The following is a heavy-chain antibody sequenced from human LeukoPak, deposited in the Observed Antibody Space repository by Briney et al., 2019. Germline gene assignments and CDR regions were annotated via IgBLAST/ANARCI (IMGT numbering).Heavy chain of an antibody. V-gene: IGHV3-53*01. CDR2: IYGGGNI. CDR3: ARGAGYNYPYYFDY. D-gene: IGHD5-24*01. J-gene: IGHJ4*02. Sequence: GGSLRLSCAASGFTVSTNYMNWVRQAPGKGLEGGSVIYGGGNIYYADSVKGRFTISRDNSKNTLYLQMNSLRAEDTAVYYCARGAGYNYPYYFDYWGQGTLVTVSS. CDR1: GFTVSTNY.